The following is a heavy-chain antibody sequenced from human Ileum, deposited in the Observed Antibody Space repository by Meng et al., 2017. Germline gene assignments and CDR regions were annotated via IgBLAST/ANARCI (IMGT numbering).Heavy chain of an antibody. CDR3: VRHGGKYFDS. D-gene: IGHD2-15*01. CDR1: GGSISSSFY. J-gene: IGHJ4*02. Sequence: QVQLRGAGPGLVEPSGTLSIICTVSGGSISSSFYWSWVRQSPGQGLDWIGQIYLAGSPNYNPSLESRVTISVDKSKNQFSLRLTSVTAADTAIFYCVRHGGKYFDSWGQGTLVTVSS. V-gene: IGHV4-4*02. CDR2: IYLAGSP.